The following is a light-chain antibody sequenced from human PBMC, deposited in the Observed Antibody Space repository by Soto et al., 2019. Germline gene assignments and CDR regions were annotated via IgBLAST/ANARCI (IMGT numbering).Light chain of an antibody. Sequence: QSVLTQPPSASGAPGQRVTISCSGSSSNIGENTVNWYQQLPGTAPKILIYTDNQRPSGVPDRFSGSKSRTSASLAISGLQSEDEADYYCAAWDDSLNGGLFGGGTKVTVL. CDR3: AAWDDSLNGGL. J-gene: IGLJ3*02. CDR2: TDN. CDR1: SSNIGENT. V-gene: IGLV1-44*01.